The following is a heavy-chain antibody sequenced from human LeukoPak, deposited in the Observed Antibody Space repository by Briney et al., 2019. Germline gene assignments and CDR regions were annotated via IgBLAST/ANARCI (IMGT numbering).Heavy chain of an antibody. Sequence: GGSLRLSCAASGFTFSSYGMHWVRQAPGKGLEWVAFIRYDGSNKYYADSVKGRFTISRDNSKNTLYLQMNSLRAEDTAVYYCAKDALDIVATQIDYWGQGTLVTVSS. J-gene: IGHJ4*02. CDR2: IRYDGSNK. CDR3: AKDALDIVATQIDY. D-gene: IGHD5-12*01. V-gene: IGHV3-30*02. CDR1: GFTFSSYG.